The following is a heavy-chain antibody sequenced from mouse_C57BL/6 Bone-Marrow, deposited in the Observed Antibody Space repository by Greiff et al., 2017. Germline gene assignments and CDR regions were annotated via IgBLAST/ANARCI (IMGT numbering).Heavy chain of an antibody. V-gene: IGHV2-9-1*01. CDR2: LWTGGGT. D-gene: IGHD2-1*01. Sequence: QVQLQQSGPGLVAPSQSLPITCPVSGFSFTSYAISWVRKPTGKGLAWLGVLWTGGGTNYNSALKSRLSIRQDNSKSHVFLNMNSLQTSDTASYYFARNFPLYSDFYAIDSWRPGPSVPVSS. J-gene: IGHJ4*01. CDR3: ARNFPLYSDFYAIDS. CDR1: GFSFTSYA.